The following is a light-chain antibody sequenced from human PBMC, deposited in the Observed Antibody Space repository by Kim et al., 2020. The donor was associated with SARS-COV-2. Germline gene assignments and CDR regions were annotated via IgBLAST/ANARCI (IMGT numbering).Light chain of an antibody. CDR3: QRYGGPPPYT. CDR2: HAS. V-gene: IGKV3-20*01. CDR1: THIRRDF. J-gene: IGKJ2*01. Sequence: SPGDRATPSCRASTHIRRDFEAGSKHKPDQAPRLLIYHASVSASDVPVRFSGTGSATDFTLTINRLEPEDFAVYYCQRYGGPPPYTFGQGTKLEI.